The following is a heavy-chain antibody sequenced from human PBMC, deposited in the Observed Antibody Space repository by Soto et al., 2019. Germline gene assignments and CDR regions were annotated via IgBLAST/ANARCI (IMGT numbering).Heavy chain of an antibody. CDR3: ASPYSSSYNWFDP. D-gene: IGHD6-6*01. V-gene: IGHV4-39*01. J-gene: IGHJ5*02. CDR1: GGSISSSSYY. Sequence: PSETLSLTCTVSGGSISSSSYYWGWIRQPPGKGLEWMGSIYYSGSTYYNPSLKSRVTISVDTSKNQFSLKLSSVTAADTAGYYCASPYSSSYNWFDPWGQGPLVTVSP. CDR2: IYYSGST.